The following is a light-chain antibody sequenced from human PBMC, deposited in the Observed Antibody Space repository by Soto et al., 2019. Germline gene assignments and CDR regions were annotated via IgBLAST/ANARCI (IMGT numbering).Light chain of an antibody. CDR2: DAS. Sequence: SPSTLSASLGDTVTITCRASQSISVSLAWYQQKPGKAPNLLIYDASTLQGGVPSRFSGSGSGTEFTLTISSLQPDDFATYYCQHYNSYSEAFGQGTKVDIK. V-gene: IGKV1-5*01. CDR3: QHYNSYSEA. J-gene: IGKJ1*01. CDR1: QSISVS.